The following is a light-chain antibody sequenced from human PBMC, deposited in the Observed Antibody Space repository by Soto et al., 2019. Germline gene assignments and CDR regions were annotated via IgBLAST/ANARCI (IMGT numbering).Light chain of an antibody. CDR2: AAS. J-gene: IGKJ1*01. CDR3: PQRYSTPIT. CDR1: QSIRNH. V-gene: IGKV1-39*01. Sequence: IHVTQSPSSLSAALLDRASITCPASQSIRNHLNWYQQQKGKAPKLLIFAASSLQSGVPARFSGSGYGTDVNLTISSLQPADFVTSYCPQRYSTPITFGQGTKVDIK.